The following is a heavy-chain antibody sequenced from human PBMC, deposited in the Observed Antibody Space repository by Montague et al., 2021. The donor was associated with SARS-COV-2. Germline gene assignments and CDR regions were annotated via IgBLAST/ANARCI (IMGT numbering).Heavy chain of an antibody. CDR1: RFTFSDFW. CDR3: ARGSTGWYAIFGHYGMDV. CDR2: IKHDGSEK. V-gene: IGHV3-7*01. D-gene: IGHD6-19*01. Sequence: SLRLSCAASRFTFSDFWMNWVRQAPGTGLEWVADIKHDGSEKSYVDSVKGRFTISRDNAKNSLYLQMNSLRAEDTAVYYCARGSTGWYAIFGHYGMDVWGQGTTVTVSS. J-gene: IGHJ6*02.